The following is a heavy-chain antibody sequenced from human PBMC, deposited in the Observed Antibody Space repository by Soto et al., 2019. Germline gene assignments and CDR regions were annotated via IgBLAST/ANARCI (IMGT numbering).Heavy chain of an antibody. D-gene: IGHD6-13*01. CDR3: ARTESSSWSFFYYSMDV. Sequence: QVQLKESGPGLVKPSETLALTCTVSGGSIGSYYWSWIRQPPGRGLEWIGCVYYSDGTNYNPSLKGRVTMSMDKSNNQLSLRLSSVTAADTAVYYCARTESSSWSFFYYSMDVWGQGTTVTVSS. CDR1: GGSIGSYY. V-gene: IGHV4-59*01. J-gene: IGHJ6*02. CDR2: VYYSDGT.